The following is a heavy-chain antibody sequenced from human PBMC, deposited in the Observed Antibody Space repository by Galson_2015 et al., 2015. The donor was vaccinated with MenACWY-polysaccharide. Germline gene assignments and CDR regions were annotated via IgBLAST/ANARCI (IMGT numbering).Heavy chain of an antibody. CDR2: TRGSGSVT. J-gene: IGHJ4*02. CDR3: ARDSRGARSSYFGN. V-gene: IGHV3-11*01. Sequence: SLRLSCAASGFTFSDYYIHWIRQTPGKGLEWLAYTRGSGSVTYFADSVKGRFIISRDNAKNSLYLQMNSLRAEDTAVYFCARDSRGARSSYFGNWGQGIQVTVSS. D-gene: IGHD3-10*01. CDR1: GFTFSDYY.